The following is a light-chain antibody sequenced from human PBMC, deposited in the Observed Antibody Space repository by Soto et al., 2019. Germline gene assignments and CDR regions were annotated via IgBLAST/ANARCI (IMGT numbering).Light chain of an antibody. J-gene: IGKJ1*01. V-gene: IGKV1-39*01. CDR2: AAY. Sequence: DIQMTQSPSSLSTSVGDRVTLTCRASQSISKYVNWYQHKPGKAPTVLIHAAYSLQSGVTSRFSGSGSETDFTLTISSLQPEDFTTYSCRQSYSTTWTVGPVTQVEIK. CDR1: QSISKY. CDR3: RQSYSTTWT.